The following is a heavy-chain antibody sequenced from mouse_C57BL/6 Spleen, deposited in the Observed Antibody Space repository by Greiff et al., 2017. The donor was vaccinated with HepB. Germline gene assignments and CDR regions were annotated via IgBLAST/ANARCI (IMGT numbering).Heavy chain of an antibody. Sequence: QVQLQQSGAELVRPGSSVKLSCKASGYTFTSYWMHWVKQRPIQGLEWIGNIDPSDSETHYNQKFKDKATLTVDKSSSTAYMQLSSLTSEDSAVYYCAREDSNYFDYWGQGTTLTVSS. CDR3: AREDSNYFDY. D-gene: IGHD2-5*01. CDR1: GYTFTSYW. J-gene: IGHJ2*01. V-gene: IGHV1-52*01. CDR2: IDPSDSET.